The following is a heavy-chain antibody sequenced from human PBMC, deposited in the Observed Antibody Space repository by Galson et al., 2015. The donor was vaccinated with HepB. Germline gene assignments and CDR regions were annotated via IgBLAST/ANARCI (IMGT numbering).Heavy chain of an antibody. D-gene: IGHD3-3*01. CDR1: GFTFSSYW. Sequence: SLRLSCAASGFTFSSYWMSWVRQAPGKGLEWVANIKQDASEKYYVDSVKGRFTISRDNAKNSLYLQMNSLRAEDTAVYYCARDANFYYDFWSGYYSLDYWGQRALVTVSS. CDR3: ARDANFYYDFWSGYYSLDY. V-gene: IGHV3-7*03. J-gene: IGHJ4*02. CDR2: IKQDASEK.